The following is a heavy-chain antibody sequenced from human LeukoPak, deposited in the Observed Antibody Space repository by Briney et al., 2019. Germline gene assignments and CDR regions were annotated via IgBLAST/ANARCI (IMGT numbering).Heavy chain of an antibody. CDR3: ARDLWFGELLSDAHAFDI. J-gene: IGHJ3*02. D-gene: IGHD3-10*01. CDR2: INPNSGGT. V-gene: IGHV1-2*02. Sequence: ASVKVSCKASGYIFTGYYMHWVRQAPGQGLEWMGWINPNSGGTNYAQKFQGRVTLSRDTSISTAYMELSRLRSDDTAVYYCARDLWFGELLSDAHAFDIWGQGTMVTVSS. CDR1: GYIFTGYY.